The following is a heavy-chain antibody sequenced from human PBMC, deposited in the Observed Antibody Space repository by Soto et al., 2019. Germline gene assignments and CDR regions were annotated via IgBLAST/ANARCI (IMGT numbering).Heavy chain of an antibody. Sequence: QLQLQESGSGLVKPSETLSITCTVSNGSISSRSSYWGWIRQTPGKGLEWIGSIYYIGNTYYNPSLKSRATISIDRSKPQFSLKLNSVTAADTAVYFCGGQDYGAKGYYFETCGQGTLVTVSS. CDR3: GGQDYGAKGYYFET. CDR1: NGSISSRSSY. J-gene: IGHJ4*02. V-gene: IGHV4-39*01. CDR2: IYYIGNT. D-gene: IGHD4-17*01.